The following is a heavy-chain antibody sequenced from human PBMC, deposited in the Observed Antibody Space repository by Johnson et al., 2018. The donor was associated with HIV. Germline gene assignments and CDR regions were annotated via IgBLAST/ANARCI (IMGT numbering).Heavy chain of an antibody. CDR2: ISYDGSSK. Sequence: VQLVESGGGVVQPGRSLRLSCAVSGFTFNNYPMHWVRQAPGEGLGWVAVISYDGSSKYYGDSVKGRFTISRDNSKNTLYLQMNSLRGEDTAVYYCASGEDAGFWGQGTMVTVSS. CDR1: GFTFNNYP. J-gene: IGHJ3*01. D-gene: IGHD1-14*01. CDR3: ASGEDAGF. V-gene: IGHV3-30*04.